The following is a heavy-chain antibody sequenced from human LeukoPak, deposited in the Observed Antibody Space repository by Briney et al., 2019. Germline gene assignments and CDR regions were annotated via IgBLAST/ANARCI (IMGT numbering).Heavy chain of an antibody. Sequence: GGSLRLSCAASGFTFSSYEMNWVRQAPGKGLEWVSYISSSGSTIYYADSVKGRFTISRDNAKNSLYLQMNSLRAEDTAVYYRARASSRGLGQDFDYWGQGTLVTVSS. CDR3: ARASSRGLGQDFDY. J-gene: IGHJ4*02. D-gene: IGHD3-10*01. V-gene: IGHV3-48*03. CDR1: GFTFSSYE. CDR2: ISSSGSTI.